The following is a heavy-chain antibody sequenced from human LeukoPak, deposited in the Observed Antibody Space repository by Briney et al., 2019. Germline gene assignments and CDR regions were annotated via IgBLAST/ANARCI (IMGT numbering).Heavy chain of an antibody. V-gene: IGHV3-23*01. J-gene: IGHJ4*02. CDR2: ITNSGDNA. Sequence: PGGSLRLSCAASGFIFNNYAMSWVRQAPGEGLEWLSVITNSGDNAHHADSVEGRFTVSRDNSKNTLYLQMRSLRADDTAVYYCARGPRPWCTATRCYPLDYWGQGTLVTVAT. CDR1: GFIFNNYA. CDR3: ARGPRPWCTATRCYPLDY. D-gene: IGHD2-8*01.